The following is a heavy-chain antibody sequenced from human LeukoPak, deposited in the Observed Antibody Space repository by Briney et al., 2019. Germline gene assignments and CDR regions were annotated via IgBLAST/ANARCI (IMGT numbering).Heavy chain of an antibody. V-gene: IGHV3-30*18. CDR2: ISYDGSNK. CDR3: AKVDSSDYGDLRIPADY. CDR1: GFIFSSFG. J-gene: IGHJ4*02. Sequence: TGGPLRLSCAASGFIFSSFGMHWVRQAPGKGLEWVAVISYDGSNKYYADSVKGRFTISRDNSKNTLYLQMNSLRVEDTAVYYCAKVDSSDYGDLRIPADYWGQGTLSSSPQ. D-gene: IGHD4-17*01.